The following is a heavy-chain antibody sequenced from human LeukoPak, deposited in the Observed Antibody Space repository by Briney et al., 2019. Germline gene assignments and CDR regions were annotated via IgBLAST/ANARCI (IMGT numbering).Heavy chain of an antibody. CDR2: IYYSGST. CDR1: GGSISSSSYY. Sequence: SETLSLTCTVSGGSISSSSYYWGWIRQPPGKGLEWIGSIYYSGSTYYNPSLKSRVTISVDTSKNQFSLKLSSVTAADTAVYYCARLSGYDYWGQGTLVNVSS. CDR3: ARLSGYDY. J-gene: IGHJ4*02. V-gene: IGHV4-39*01. D-gene: IGHD3-10*01.